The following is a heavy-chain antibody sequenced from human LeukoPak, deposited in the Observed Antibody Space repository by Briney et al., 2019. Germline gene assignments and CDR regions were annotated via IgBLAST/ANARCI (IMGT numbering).Heavy chain of an antibody. CDR3: ARDLVAARPGWFDP. CDR1: GYTFTTYG. D-gene: IGHD6-6*01. Sequence: ASVKVSCKASGYTFTTYGISWMRQAPGQGLEWMGWISAYNGETKYAQKLQGRVTMTTETPTSTAYMELRSLRYDDTAVYYCARDLVAARPGWFDPWAREPWSPSPQ. J-gene: IGHJ5*02. CDR2: ISAYNGET. V-gene: IGHV1-18*01.